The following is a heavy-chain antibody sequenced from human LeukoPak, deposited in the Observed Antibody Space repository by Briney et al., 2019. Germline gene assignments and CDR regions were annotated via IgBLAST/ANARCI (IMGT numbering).Heavy chain of an antibody. V-gene: IGHV3-30*18. CDR2: ISYDGSNK. Sequence: HPGRSLRLSCAASGFTFSSYGMHWVRQAPGKGLEWVAVISYDGSNKYYADSVKGRFTISRDNSKNTLYLQMNSLRAEDTAVYYCAKDISIVLVPAAVEIDYWGQGTLVTVSS. J-gene: IGHJ4*02. CDR3: AKDISIVLVPAAVEIDY. CDR1: GFTFSSYG. D-gene: IGHD2-2*01.